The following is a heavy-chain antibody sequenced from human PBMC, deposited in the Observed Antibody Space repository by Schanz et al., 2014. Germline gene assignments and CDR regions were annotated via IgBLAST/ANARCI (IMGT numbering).Heavy chain of an antibody. Sequence: EVHLVESGGGLVQPGGSLRLSCAVSGFIVRSNYMTWVRQAPGKGLEWVSFVHPGGSTYYPDSVKGRFTISRDSSKNTLYLQMNSLRPEDTAVYYCAKGRFGELSAFDIWGQGTMVTVSS. J-gene: IGHJ3*02. D-gene: IGHD3-10*01. V-gene: IGHV3-66*01. CDR3: AKGRFGELSAFDI. CDR1: GFIVRSNY. CDR2: VHPGGST.